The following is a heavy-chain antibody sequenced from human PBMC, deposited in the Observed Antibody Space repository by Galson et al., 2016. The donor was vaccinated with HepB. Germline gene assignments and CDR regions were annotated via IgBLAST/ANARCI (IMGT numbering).Heavy chain of an antibody. CDR3: ATIYGSGSNNYWYFDL. CDR1: GYTVTELS. CDR2: FAPEEGET. J-gene: IGHJ2*01. D-gene: IGHD3-10*01. Sequence: SVKVSCKVSGYTVTELSMHWVRQAPGKGLEWMGGFAPEEGETIYAPKFQGRVKVTEDTSTNTAYMELSSLRSEDTAVYYCATIYGSGSNNYWYFDLWGRGTLVTVSS. V-gene: IGHV1-24*01.